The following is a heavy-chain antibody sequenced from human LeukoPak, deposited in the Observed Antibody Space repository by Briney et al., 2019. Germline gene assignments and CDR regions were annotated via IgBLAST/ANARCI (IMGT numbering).Heavy chain of an antibody. V-gene: IGHV3-11*04. CDR2: ISSSGTTV. CDR1: GFTVSSNY. CDR3: ARSIIHWFDP. J-gene: IGHJ5*02. Sequence: PGGSLRLSCAASGFTVSSNYMSWVRQAPGRGLEWVSYISSSGTTVYYADSVKGRFTISRDNAKNSLYLQMNSLRAEDTAVYYCARSIIHWFDPWGQGTLVTVSS.